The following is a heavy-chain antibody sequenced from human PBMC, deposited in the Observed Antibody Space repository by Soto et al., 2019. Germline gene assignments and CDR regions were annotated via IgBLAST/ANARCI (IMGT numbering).Heavy chain of an antibody. V-gene: IGHV1-69*06. CDR2: ITPMFGPA. CDR3: ARGDYAWGSDRLQVWFDP. J-gene: IGHJ5*02. D-gene: IGHD3-16*02. CDR1: GGTFSDFA. Sequence: QMQLVQSGSEVKKPGSSVKVSCKTSGGTFSDFAINRVRQGPGQGLEWMGVITPMFGPANYAQKFQGRLTITADKSTATVYMEMGSLKSEDTAVYYCARGDYAWGSDRLQVWFDPWGQGTLVSVSS.